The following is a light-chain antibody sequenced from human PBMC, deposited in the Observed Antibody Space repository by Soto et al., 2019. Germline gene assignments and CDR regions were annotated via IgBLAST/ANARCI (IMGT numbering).Light chain of an antibody. J-gene: IGLJ1*01. CDR2: GIN. CDR1: SSNIGSHS. V-gene: IGLV1-44*01. CDR3: AVWDDILNGDV. Sequence: QSVLTQPPSASGTPGQRVTISCSGSSSNIGSHSVNWFQQLPGTAPKLLIFGINQRPSGVPDRFSASKSDTSASLAISGLQSEDEADYYCAVWDDILNGDVFGTGTKVTVL.